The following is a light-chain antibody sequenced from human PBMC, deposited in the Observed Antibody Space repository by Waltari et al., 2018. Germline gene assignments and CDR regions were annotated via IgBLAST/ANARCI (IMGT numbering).Light chain of an antibody. CDR1: TLGEKS. Sequence: SSDLTQPPSVSVSPGQTATVTCFGGTLGEKSASWYQQKPGQSPVLIIYQDTRRPSRIPGQFSGSKSGNTATLTISGAQSMDEADYYCQAWDISTIVFGSGTKVTVL. CDR2: QDT. CDR3: QAWDISTIV. V-gene: IGLV3-1*01. J-gene: IGLJ1*01.